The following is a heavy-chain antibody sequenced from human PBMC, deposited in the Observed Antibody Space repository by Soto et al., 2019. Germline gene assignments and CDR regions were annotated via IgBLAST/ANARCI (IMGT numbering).Heavy chain of an antibody. Sequence: QMQLVQSGPEVKKPGTSVKVSCKASGFTFTSSAMQWVRQARGQRLEWIGWIVVGSGNTNYAQKFQERVXXTXDXXTSTAYMELSSLRSEDTAVYYGAALGYCSSTSCQYWGQGTLVTVSS. D-gene: IGHD2-2*01. CDR3: AALGYCSSTSCQY. CDR1: GFTFTSSA. J-gene: IGHJ4*02. CDR2: IVVGSGNT. V-gene: IGHV1-58*02.